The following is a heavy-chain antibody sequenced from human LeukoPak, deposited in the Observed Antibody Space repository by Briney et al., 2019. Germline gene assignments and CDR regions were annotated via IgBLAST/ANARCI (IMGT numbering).Heavy chain of an antibody. V-gene: IGHV4-39*07. CDR3: ARAEMATMGILSSRGIPRGVGGYGGYFDY. Sequence: SETLSLTCTVSGGSISSSSYYWGWIRQPPGKGLEWIGSIYYSGSTYYNPSLKSRVTISVDTSKNQFSLKLSSVTAADTAVYYCARAEMATMGILSSRGIPRGVGGYGGYFDYWGQGTLVTVSS. CDR2: IYYSGST. CDR1: GGSISSSSYY. D-gene: IGHD5-24*01. J-gene: IGHJ4*02.